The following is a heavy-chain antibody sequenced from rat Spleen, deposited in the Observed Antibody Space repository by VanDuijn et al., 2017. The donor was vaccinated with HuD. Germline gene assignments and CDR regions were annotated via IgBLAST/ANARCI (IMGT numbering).Heavy chain of an antibody. V-gene: IGHV3-3*01. CDR2: INSAGTT. D-gene: IGHD1-8*01. J-gene: IGHJ2*01. Sequence: EVQLQESGPGLVKPSQSLSLTCSVTGHSITSSYRWNWIRKFPGNKLEWMGYINSAGTTIYNPSLKSRISITRDSSKNQFFLQLNSVTTEDTATYYCAREGATVDYWGQGVMVTVSS. CDR1: GHSITSSYR. CDR3: AREGATVDY.